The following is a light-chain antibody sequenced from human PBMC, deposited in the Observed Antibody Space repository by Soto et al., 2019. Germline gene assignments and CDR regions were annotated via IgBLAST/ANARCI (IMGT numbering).Light chain of an antibody. Sequence: TVMTQSPATLSVSPGDTATLSCRSSQNVHINLAWYQQKPGQAPTLLIYGVSARAPGVPARFSGTGSGTEFTLTIRNLQSEDFGVYYCHQYETWPRSFGQGTKVAIQ. J-gene: IGKJ2*03. CDR2: GVS. V-gene: IGKV3-15*01. CDR1: QNVHIN. CDR3: HQYETWPRS.